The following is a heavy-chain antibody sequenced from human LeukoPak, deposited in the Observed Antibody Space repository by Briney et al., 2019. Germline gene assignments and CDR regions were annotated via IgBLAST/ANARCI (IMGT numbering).Heavy chain of an antibody. J-gene: IGHJ4*02. Sequence: PGGSLRLSCAASGFTFSSYAMSWVRQAPGKGLEWVSAISGSGGSTYYADSVKGRFTISRDNAKNSLYLQMNSLRAEDTAVYYCARDRGSGQDYWGQGTLVTVSS. V-gene: IGHV3-23*01. CDR1: GFTFSSYA. CDR2: ISGSGGST. CDR3: ARDRGSGQDY. D-gene: IGHD6-19*01.